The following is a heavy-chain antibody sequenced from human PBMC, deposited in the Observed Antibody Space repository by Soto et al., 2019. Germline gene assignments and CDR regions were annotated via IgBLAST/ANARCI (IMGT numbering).Heavy chain of an antibody. D-gene: IGHD2-2*01. J-gene: IGHJ6*02. CDR3: ARTPGFLGYCSSTSCPYGMDV. CDR1: GFTFSSYS. Sequence: EVQLVESGGGLVKPGGSLRLSCAASGFTFSSYSMNWVRQAPGKGLEWVSSISSSSSYIYYVDSVKGRFTISRDNAKYSLYLQVNSLRAEDTAVYYCARTPGFLGYCSSTSCPYGMDVWGQGTTVTVSS. V-gene: IGHV3-21*01. CDR2: ISSSSSYI.